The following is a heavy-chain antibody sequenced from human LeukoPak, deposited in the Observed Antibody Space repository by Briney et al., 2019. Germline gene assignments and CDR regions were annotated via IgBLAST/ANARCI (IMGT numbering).Heavy chain of an antibody. CDR3: ARARLRWRTADAFDI. J-gene: IGHJ3*02. Sequence: ASVKVSCKASGYTFTGYYMHWVRQAPGQGLEWMGWINPNSGGTNYAQKFQGRVTMTRDTSISTAYMELSRLGSDDTAVYYCARARLRWRTADAFDIWGQGTMVTVSS. V-gene: IGHV1-2*02. D-gene: IGHD4-23*01. CDR1: GYTFTGYY. CDR2: INPNSGGT.